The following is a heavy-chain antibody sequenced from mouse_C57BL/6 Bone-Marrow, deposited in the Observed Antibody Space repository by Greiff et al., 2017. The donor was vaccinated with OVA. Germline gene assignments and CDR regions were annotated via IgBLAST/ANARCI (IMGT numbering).Heavy chain of an antibody. CDR1: GYTFTSYW. CDR2: IYPGSGST. CDR3: AREGIYYYGSWYFDV. V-gene: IGHV1-55*01. D-gene: IGHD1-1*01. Sequence: QVQLQQPGAELVKPGASVKMSCKASGYTFTSYWITWVKQRPGQGLEWIGDIYPGSGSTNYNEKFKSKATLTVDTSSSTAYMQLSSLTSEDSAVYYCAREGIYYYGSWYFDVWGTGTRVTVSS. J-gene: IGHJ1*03.